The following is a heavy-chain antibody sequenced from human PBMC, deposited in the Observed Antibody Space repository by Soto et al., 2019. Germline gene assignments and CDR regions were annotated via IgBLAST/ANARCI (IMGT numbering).Heavy chain of an antibody. V-gene: IGHV2-5*02. CDR1: GFSLSTSGVG. D-gene: IGHD1-7*01. J-gene: IGHJ4*02. CDR2: IYWDDDK. CDR3: AQTSITGTSVYY. Sequence: QITLKESGPTLVKPTQTLTLTCTFSGFSLSTSGVGVGWIRQPPGKALEWLALIYWDDDKRYSPSLKSRLTITKDTSKNQVVLTMTNMDPVDTATYYCAQTSITGTSVYYWGQGTLVTVSS.